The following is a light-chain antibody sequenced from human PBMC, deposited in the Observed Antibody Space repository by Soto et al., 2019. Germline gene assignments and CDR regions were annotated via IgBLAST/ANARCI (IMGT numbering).Light chain of an antibody. CDR2: HAS. J-gene: IGKJ4*01. CDR1: QSVGRDY. Sequence: EIVLTQSPGTLSLSPGERATLSCRASQSVGRDYLAWYQQKPGQAPRLLIYHASNRATGIPDRFSGSGSGTDFTLTISRLEPEDFAEFYCQQYASSPLTFGGGTNVEIK. CDR3: QQYASSPLT. V-gene: IGKV3-20*01.